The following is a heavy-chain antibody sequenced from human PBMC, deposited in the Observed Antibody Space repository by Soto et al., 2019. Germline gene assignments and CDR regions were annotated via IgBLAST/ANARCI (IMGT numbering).Heavy chain of an antibody. J-gene: IGHJ5*02. CDR2: IYYSGST. V-gene: IGHV4-39*01. Sequence: QLHLRESGPALVKPSETLSLTCTVSGGSITSSSYYWGWIRQPPGMGLEWIGSIYYSGSTYYNPSLKSRVTISVDTSKNQFSLKLSSVTAADTAVYYCATQEVGGSYVYTFDPWGQGTLVTVSS. CDR1: GGSITSSSYY. D-gene: IGHD1-26*01. CDR3: ATQEVGGSYVYTFDP.